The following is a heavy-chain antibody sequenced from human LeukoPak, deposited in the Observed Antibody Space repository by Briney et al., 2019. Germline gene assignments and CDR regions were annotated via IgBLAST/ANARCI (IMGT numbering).Heavy chain of an antibody. CDR3: TRTNYGDYNWFDP. Sequence: SETLSLTCTVSGGAVSSGSYYWRWVRQPPGQGLEWIGYIHYSGSTKYNPSIKSRVTMSVDTSKNPFSLKVTSVTAADTAIYYCTRTNYGDYNWFDPWGQGTLVTVSS. V-gene: IGHV4-61*01. CDR2: IHYSGST. D-gene: IGHD4-17*01. CDR1: GGAVSSGSYY. J-gene: IGHJ5*02.